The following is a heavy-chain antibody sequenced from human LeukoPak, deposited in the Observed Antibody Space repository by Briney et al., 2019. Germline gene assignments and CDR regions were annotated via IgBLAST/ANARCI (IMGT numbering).Heavy chain of an antibody. CDR1: GFTFSSYS. D-gene: IGHD4-17*01. V-gene: IGHV3-48*01. Sequence: GGSPRLSCAASGFTFSSYSMNWVRQAPGKGREWVSYISSSSSTIYYADSVKGRFTISRDNAKNSLYLQMNSLRAEDTAVYYCARATVFEDVWGKGTTVTVSS. CDR2: ISSSSSTI. CDR3: ARATVFEDV. J-gene: IGHJ6*04.